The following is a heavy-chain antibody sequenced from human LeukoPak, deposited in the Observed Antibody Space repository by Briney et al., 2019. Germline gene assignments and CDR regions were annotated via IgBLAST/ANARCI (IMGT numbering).Heavy chain of an antibody. Sequence: KPSETLSLTCTVSGGSFSTSTYYWGWIRQPPGKGLECIGSVSYSGTAYYNPSLKSRVTISVDTSKSQFSLTLRSVTAAGTAVYSCGNQLGASRSAFEIWGQGKMSPSLQ. J-gene: IGHJ3*02. CDR1: GGSFSTSTYY. D-gene: IGHD1-1*01. CDR3: GNQLGASRSAFEI. V-gene: IGHV4-39*01. CDR2: VSYSGTA.